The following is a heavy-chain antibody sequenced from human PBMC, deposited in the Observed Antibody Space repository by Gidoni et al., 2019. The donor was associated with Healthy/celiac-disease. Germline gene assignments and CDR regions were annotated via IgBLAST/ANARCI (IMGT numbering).Heavy chain of an antibody. CDR1: GGSINGYY. V-gene: IGHV4-59*08. CDR3: ARHGVGAANWHFAS. J-gene: IGHJ4*02. CDR2: IYDSGIT. Sequence: QVQLQESGPGLVKPSETLSLTCTVSGGSINGYYWSWIRQPPGKGLEWIGCIYDSGITSYSPSLKCRVTTSVDMSKRQISLKLSSVTAADTAVYYCARHGVGAANWHFASWGQGTLVTVSS. D-gene: IGHD1-26*01.